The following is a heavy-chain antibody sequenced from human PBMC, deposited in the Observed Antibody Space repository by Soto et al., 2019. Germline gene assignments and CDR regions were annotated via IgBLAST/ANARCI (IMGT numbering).Heavy chain of an antibody. D-gene: IGHD4-4*01. V-gene: IGHV4-4*02. CDR3: ARTTEKDGKEGLDY. J-gene: IGHJ4*02. CDR2: IYHSGST. Sequence: SETLSLTCAVSGDSISSSKWWSWVRQPPGKGLEWIGEIYHSGSTNYNPSLKSRVIISVDKSKNQFSLKLSSVTDADTAVYYCARTTEKDGKEGLDYWGQGTQVT. CDR1: GDSISSSKW.